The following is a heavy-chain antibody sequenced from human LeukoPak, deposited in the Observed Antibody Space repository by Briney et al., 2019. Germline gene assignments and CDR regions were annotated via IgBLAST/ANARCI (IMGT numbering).Heavy chain of an antibody. CDR3: ARDQGYVWGSYRKNRFDP. D-gene: IGHD3-16*02. J-gene: IGHJ5*02. Sequence: GGSLRLSCAASGFTFSSYAMHWVRQAPGKGLEWVAVISYDGSNKYYADSVKGRFTISRDNSKNTLYLQMNSLRAEDTAVYYCARDQGYVWGSYRKNRFDPWGQGTLVTVSS. V-gene: IGHV3-30-3*01. CDR2: ISYDGSNK. CDR1: GFTFSSYA.